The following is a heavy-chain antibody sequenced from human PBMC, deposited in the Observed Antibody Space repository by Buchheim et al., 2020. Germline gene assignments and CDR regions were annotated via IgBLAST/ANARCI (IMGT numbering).Heavy chain of an antibody. Sequence: EVQLLESGGGLVQPGGSLRLSCAASGFTFSSYAMSWVRQAPGKGLEWVSAISGSGGSTYYADSVKGRFTISRDNSKNTLYLQMNSLRAEDTAVYYCAGGQYVLGVYYYYGMDVWGQGTT. CDR1: GFTFSSYA. V-gene: IGHV3-23*01. CDR3: AGGQYVLGVYYYYGMDV. J-gene: IGHJ6*02. D-gene: IGHD2-8*01. CDR2: ISGSGGST.